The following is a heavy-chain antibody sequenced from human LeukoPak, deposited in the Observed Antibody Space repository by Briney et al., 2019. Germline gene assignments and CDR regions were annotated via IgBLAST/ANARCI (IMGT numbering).Heavy chain of an antibody. CDR2: INPDSGGT. CDR3: ARDGLGGSGAFDI. J-gene: IGHJ3*02. V-gene: IGHV1-2*02. CDR1: GYTFTGYY. D-gene: IGHD3-16*01. Sequence: ASVKVSCKASGYTFTGYYIHWVRQAPGQGLEWMGWINPDSGGTNYAQKFQGGVTMTRERSISTAYMELSRLRSDDTAVYYCARDGLGGSGAFDIWGQGTMVTVSS.